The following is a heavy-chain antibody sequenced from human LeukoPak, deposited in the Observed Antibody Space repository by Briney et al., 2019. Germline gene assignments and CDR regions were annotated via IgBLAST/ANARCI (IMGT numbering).Heavy chain of an antibody. D-gene: IGHD6-13*01. CDR2: ISAYNGNT. V-gene: IGHV1-18*01. CDR1: GYTFTSYG. J-gene: IGHJ6*02. CDR3: AREYSSPYYYYGMDV. Sequence: ASVKVSCKASGYTFTSYGISWVRQAPGQGLEWVGWISAYNGNTNYAQKLQGRVTMTTDTSTSTAYMELRRLRSDDTAVYYCAREYSSPYYYYGMDVWGQGTTVTVSS.